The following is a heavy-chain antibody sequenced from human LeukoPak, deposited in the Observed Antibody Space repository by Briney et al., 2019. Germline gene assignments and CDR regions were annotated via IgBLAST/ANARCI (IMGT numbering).Heavy chain of an antibody. CDR1: GFTFSSYS. CDR2: IRGNGDGT. Sequence: HPGGSLRLSCAASGFTFSSYSMNWVRQAPGKGLEWVSTIRGNGDGTNYADSVKGRFTISRDNSKNTLYLQMNSLRAEDTAVYYCAKAMGATNFDYWGQGTLVTVSS. CDR3: AKAMGATNFDY. D-gene: IGHD1-26*01. J-gene: IGHJ4*02. V-gene: IGHV3-23*01.